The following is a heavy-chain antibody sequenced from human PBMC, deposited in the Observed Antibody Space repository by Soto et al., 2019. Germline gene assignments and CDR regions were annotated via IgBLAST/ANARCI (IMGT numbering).Heavy chain of an antibody. CDR2: ISSDGSNE. CDR1: GFTFSTYG. CDR3: AKTITTYSGDSRGRGALVDY. D-gene: IGHD3-22*01. Sequence: QVQLVESGGGVVQPGRSLRLSCAASGFTFSTYGMHWVRQPPGKGLEWMAVISSDGSNEHYADPVKGRFTISRDNSKNTLYLQMNSLRVEDTAVYYCAKTITTYSGDSRGRGALVDYWGQGTRVTVSS. V-gene: IGHV3-30*18. J-gene: IGHJ4*02.